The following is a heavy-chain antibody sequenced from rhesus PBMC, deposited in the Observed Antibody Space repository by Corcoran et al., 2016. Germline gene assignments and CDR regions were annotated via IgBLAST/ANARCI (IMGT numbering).Heavy chain of an antibody. D-gene: IGHD6S26*01. CDR3: ARHGGIAAAGRGNSLDV. Sequence: QVQLQQWGEGLVKPSETLSLTCAVYGGSVSGYWWGWIRQPPGKGLEWIGRIRSGGGTNYNPSLKSRGTISRDTSQNQFSLKLSSVTAADTAVYYCARHGGIAAAGRGNSLDVWGRGVLVTVSS. V-gene: IGHV4-160*01. CDR2: IRSGGGT. CDR1: GGSVSGYW. J-gene: IGHJ5-2*02.